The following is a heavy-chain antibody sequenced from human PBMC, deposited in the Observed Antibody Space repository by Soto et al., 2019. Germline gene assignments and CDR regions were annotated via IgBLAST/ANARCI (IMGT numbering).Heavy chain of an antibody. Sequence: LVESGGGLVKPGGSLRLSCVGSGFSFYGYNMNWVRQSPGKGLEWVASISSDSYYIWYLDSVEGRFTISRDNGQXXXXXXXXXXXXXXXXXXXXXXXXXXXXXXXMRGRYNGLDVWGHGTTVSVS. J-gene: IGHJ6*02. CDR1: GFSFYGYN. V-gene: IGHV3-21*02. CDR2: ISSDSYYI. D-gene: IGHD3-16*01. CDR3: XXXXXXXXXXXMRGRYNGLDV.